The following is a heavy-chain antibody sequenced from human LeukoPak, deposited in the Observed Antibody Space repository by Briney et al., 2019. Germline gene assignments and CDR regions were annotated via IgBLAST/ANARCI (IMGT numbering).Heavy chain of an antibody. D-gene: IGHD2-15*01. CDR3: VNPPWKYCSGGSCQTPTGDP. CDR2: MSRSGSTI. Sequence: PGGSLRLSCAASGFTFNDYYMSWIRQAPGKGLEWVSYMSRSGSTIYYADSVKGRFTISRDNAKNSLYLQMNSLRAEDTAVYYCVNPPWKYCSGGSCQTPTGDPWGQGTLVTVSS. CDR1: GFTFNDYY. V-gene: IGHV3-11*01. J-gene: IGHJ5*02.